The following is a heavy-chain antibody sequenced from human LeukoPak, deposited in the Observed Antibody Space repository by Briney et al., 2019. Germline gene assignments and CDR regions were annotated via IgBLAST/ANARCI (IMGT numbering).Heavy chain of an antibody. D-gene: IGHD1-20*01. CDR2: IKDDGSDK. CDR1: GFTFRNFW. CDR3: VPLNWNPPGDFDR. J-gene: IGHJ4*02. V-gene: IGHV3-7*01. Sequence: GGALRLSCGASGFTFRNFWMNWVRQAPGKGLEWVANIKDDGSDKYYVDSVKGRFTISKDNAKNSLFLQMNSLRVEDTAVYYCVPLNWNPPGDFDRWGQGTLVTVSS.